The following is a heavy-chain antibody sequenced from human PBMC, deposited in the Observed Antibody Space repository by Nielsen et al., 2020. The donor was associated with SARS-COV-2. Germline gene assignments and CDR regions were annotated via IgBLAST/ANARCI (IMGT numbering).Heavy chain of an antibody. J-gene: IGHJ6*03. V-gene: IGHV1-69*02. Sequence: WVRQAPGHGLEWMGRIIPILGIANYAQKFQGRVTITADKSTSTAYMELSSLRSEDTAVYYCAIATFLYYDFWSGYSVNYYYYMDVWGKGTTVTVSS. CDR3: AIATFLYYDFWSGYSVNYYYYMDV. D-gene: IGHD3-3*01. CDR2: IIPILGIA.